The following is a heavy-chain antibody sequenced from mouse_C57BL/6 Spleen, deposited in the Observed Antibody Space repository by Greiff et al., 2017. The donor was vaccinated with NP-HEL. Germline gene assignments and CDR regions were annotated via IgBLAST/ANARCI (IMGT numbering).Heavy chain of an antibody. J-gene: IGHJ4*01. Sequence: EVMLVESGEGLVKPGGSLKLSCAASGFTFSSYAMSWVRQTPEKRLEWVAYISSGGDYIYYADTVKGRFTISRDNARNTLYLQMSSLKSEDTAMYYCTRYLPSTVVAEMDYWGQETSVTVSS. CDR2: ISSGGDYI. D-gene: IGHD1-1*01. V-gene: IGHV5-9-1*02. CDR1: GFTFSSYA. CDR3: TRYLPSTVVAEMDY.